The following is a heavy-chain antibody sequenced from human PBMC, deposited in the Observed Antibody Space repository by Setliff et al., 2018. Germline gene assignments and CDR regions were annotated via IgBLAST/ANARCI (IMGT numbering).Heavy chain of an antibody. Sequence: ASVKVSCKASGYTFTSYAMNWVRQAPGQGLEWMGWINTNTGNPTYAQGFTGRCVFSLDTSVSTAYLQISSLKAEDTAVYYCARGPLHYDFWSGYYTVSWFDPWGQGTLVTVSS. V-gene: IGHV7-4-1*02. CDR3: ARGPLHYDFWSGYYTVSWFDP. CDR1: GYTFTSYA. J-gene: IGHJ5*02. D-gene: IGHD3-3*01. CDR2: INTNTGNP.